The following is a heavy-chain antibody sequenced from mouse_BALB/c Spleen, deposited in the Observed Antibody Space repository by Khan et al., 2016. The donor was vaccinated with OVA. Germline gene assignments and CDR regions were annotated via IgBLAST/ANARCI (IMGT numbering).Heavy chain of an antibody. CDR3: ERSNGGDFDY. Sequence: EVQLQESGPGLVKPSQSLSLTCTATGYSITSYSAWNWIRQFPGNKLEWVGHISYSGNTKYNPSLKSRITITPDTSKNTFFMQLNSVTTEDTATYYCERSNGGDFDYWGQGTTLTVS. CDR2: ISYSGNT. V-gene: IGHV3-2*02. J-gene: IGHJ2*01. D-gene: IGHD2-5*01. CDR1: GYSITSYSA.